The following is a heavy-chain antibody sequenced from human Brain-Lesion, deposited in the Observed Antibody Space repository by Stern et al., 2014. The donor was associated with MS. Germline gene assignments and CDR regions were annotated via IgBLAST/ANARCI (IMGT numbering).Heavy chain of an antibody. Sequence: QVQLVQSGAEVKKPGASLKVSCKVSGYTLTELSMHWVRQAPRKGLEWLGGFAPEDGETIYAQKFQGRVTMTEDTSTDTAYMELSSLRSEDTAVYYCATLSPGAGGNYYRHFDYWGQGTLVTVSS. V-gene: IGHV1-24*01. CDR1: GYTLTELS. CDR2: FAPEDGET. D-gene: IGHD1-26*01. J-gene: IGHJ4*02. CDR3: ATLSPGAGGNYYRHFDY.